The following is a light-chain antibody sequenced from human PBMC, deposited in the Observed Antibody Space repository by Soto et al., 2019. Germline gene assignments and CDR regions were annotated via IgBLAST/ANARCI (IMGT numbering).Light chain of an antibody. CDR1: QSVDGY. Sequence: EIVLTQSPATLSLSPGERATLSCRASQSVDGYVAWFQQKPGQAPSLLIYDVSNRAIGVPARFSGSGSGTDYTLTTNSLEPEAFAVYYCHQCRDWPLTFGGGTKVEI. CDR2: DVS. V-gene: IGKV3-11*01. J-gene: IGKJ4*01. CDR3: HQCRDWPLT.